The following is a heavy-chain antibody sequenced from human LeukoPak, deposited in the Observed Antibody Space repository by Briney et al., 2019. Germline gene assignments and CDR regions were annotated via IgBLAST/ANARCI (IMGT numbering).Heavy chain of an antibody. CDR2: FYNSGTT. J-gene: IGHJ3*02. Sequence: PSETLSLTCTVSGDSIGSYYWYWIRQPPGKGLEWIGYFYNSGTTNHNPSLKSRVTISVDTSKNKFSLKQRSVKAADTAVYYCARMYGAGGFDIWGQGTMVTVSS. CDR3: ARMYGAGGFDI. V-gene: IGHV4-59*01. D-gene: IGHD3-10*01. CDR1: GDSIGSYY.